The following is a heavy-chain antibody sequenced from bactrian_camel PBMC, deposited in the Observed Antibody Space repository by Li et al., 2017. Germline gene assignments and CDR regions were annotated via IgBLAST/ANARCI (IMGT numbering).Heavy chain of an antibody. Sequence: QVQLVESGGGSVQAGGSLKLSCTASGYTYRYYRDYCMGWFRPAPGQGRETVARINSEGETDYAPSVRGRFTISKDTDKNTLLLRMNNLKPGDTNTYYCAADPKNTDDCYRTDWYYPVWGQGTQVTVS. D-gene: IGHD3*01. V-gene: IGHV3S6*01. CDR3: AADPKNTDDCYRTDWYYPV. CDR1: GYTYRYYRDYC. J-gene: IGHJ4*01. CDR2: INSEGET.